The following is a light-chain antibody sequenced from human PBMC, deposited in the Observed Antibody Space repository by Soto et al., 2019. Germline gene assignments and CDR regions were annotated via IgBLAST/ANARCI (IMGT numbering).Light chain of an antibody. CDR1: QSVSSN. Sequence: EIVMTQSPATLSVSAGERATLSCRASQSVSSNLAWYQQKPGQAPRLLIYGASIRATGIPARFSGSGSGTEFTLPISSLQSEDFAVYYCQHYNNWPPWTFGQGTKVDIK. CDR2: GAS. V-gene: IGKV3-15*01. CDR3: QHYNNWPPWT. J-gene: IGKJ1*01.